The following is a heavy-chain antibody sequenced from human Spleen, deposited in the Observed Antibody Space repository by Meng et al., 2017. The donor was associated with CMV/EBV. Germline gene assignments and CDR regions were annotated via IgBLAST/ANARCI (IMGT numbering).Heavy chain of an antibody. Sequence: SETLSLTCTVSGGSISSSSYYWGWIRQPPGKGLEWIGSIYYGGSTYYNPSLKSRVTISVDTSKNQFSLKLSAVTAADTAVYYCARELYNWNYVAHWGQGTLVTVSS. CDR3: ARELYNWNYVAH. CDR1: GGSISSSSYY. J-gene: IGHJ4*02. V-gene: IGHV4-39*07. D-gene: IGHD1-7*01. CDR2: IYYGGST.